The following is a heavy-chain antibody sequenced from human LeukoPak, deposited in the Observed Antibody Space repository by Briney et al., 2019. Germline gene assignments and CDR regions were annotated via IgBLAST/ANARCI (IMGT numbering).Heavy chain of an antibody. D-gene: IGHD3-22*01. CDR2: IYHSGNT. Sequence: SETLSLTCAVSGGSISSSNWWSWVRQPPGKGLEWIGEIYHSGNTYYNPSLKSRVTISVDRSKNQFSLKLSSVTAADTAVYYCATLFHYYDSSGYYYEYFQHWGQGTLVTVSS. V-gene: IGHV4-4*02. CDR1: GGSISSSNW. J-gene: IGHJ1*01. CDR3: ATLFHYYDSSGYYYEYFQH.